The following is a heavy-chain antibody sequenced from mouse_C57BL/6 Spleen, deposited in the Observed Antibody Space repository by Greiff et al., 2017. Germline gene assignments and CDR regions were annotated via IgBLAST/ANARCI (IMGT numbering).Heavy chain of an antibody. CDR2: INPNNGGT. J-gene: IGHJ4*01. Sequence: VQLKESGPELVKPGASVKMSCKASGYTFTDYNMHWVKQSHGKSLEWIGYINPNNGGTSYNQKFKGKATLTVNKSSSTAYMELRSLTSEDSAVYYCARVGILRAMDYWGQGTSVTVSS. V-gene: IGHV1-22*01. D-gene: IGHD3-1*01. CDR3: ARVGILRAMDY. CDR1: GYTFTDYN.